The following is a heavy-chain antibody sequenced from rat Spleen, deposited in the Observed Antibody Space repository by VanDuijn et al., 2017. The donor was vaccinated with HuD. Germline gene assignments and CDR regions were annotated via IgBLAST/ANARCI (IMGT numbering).Heavy chain of an antibody. CDR3: ATDRVTVDY. D-gene: IGHD1-4*01. Sequence: EVQLVESGRGLVQPGRSLKLSCAASGFTFSNYYMAWVRQAPTKGLEWVASISPSGGSTYYPDSVKGRFTISRDNAKSTQYLQMDSLRSEDTATYYCATDRVTVDYWGQGVMVTVSS. CDR1: GFTFSNYY. J-gene: IGHJ2*01. V-gene: IGHV5-27*01. CDR2: ISPSGGST.